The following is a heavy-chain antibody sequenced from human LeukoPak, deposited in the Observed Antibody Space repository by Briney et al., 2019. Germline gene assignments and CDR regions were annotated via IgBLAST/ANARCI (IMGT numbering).Heavy chain of an antibody. Sequence: GGSLRLSCAASGFTFRDYWMSWVRQAPGKGLEWVAVIKPDGSETNYVDSVKGRFTISRDNGKNSLYLQMNSLKTEDTAVYYCARVDSSGYGSDYWGQGTLVTVSS. D-gene: IGHD3-22*01. V-gene: IGHV3-7*05. CDR2: IKPDGSET. J-gene: IGHJ4*02. CDR1: GFTFRDYW. CDR3: ARVDSSGYGSDY.